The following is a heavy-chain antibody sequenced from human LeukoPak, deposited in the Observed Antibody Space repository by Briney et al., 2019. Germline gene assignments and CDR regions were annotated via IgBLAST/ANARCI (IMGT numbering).Heavy chain of an antibody. D-gene: IGHD6-19*01. CDR2: IKEDGSEK. Sequence: GGSLRLSCAASGFNFSGYWMTWVRQAPGKGLEWVANIKEDGSEKHYVDSVKGRFTISRDNAKNSLCLEMNTLRLEDTAVYYCAVTIAVGYWGQGSLVTVSS. J-gene: IGHJ4*02. CDR3: AVTIAVGY. V-gene: IGHV3-7*01. CDR1: GFNFSGYW.